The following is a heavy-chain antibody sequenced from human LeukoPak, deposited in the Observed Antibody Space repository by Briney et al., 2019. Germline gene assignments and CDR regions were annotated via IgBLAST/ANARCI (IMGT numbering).Heavy chain of an antibody. D-gene: IGHD4/OR15-4a*01. CDR3: AREAQETRVLHHNWYFDL. Sequence: GGSLRLSCAASGFTFSDYYMSWIRQAPGKGLEWVSYISSSGSTIYYADSVKGRFTISRDNAKNSLYLQMNSLRAEDTAVYYCAREAQETRVLHHNWYFDLWGRGTLVTVSS. CDR2: ISSSGSTI. CDR1: GFTFSDYY. V-gene: IGHV3-11*01. J-gene: IGHJ2*01.